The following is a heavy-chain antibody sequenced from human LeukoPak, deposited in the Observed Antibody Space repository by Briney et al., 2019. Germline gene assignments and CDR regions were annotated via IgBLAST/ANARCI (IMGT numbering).Heavy chain of an antibody. Sequence: GGSLRLSCAASGFTFRNYDMSWVRQAPGKGLEWVSAISGNGESTYYVDSVKGRFTISRDNSKNTLYLQMNSLRAEDTAVYFCVRDMDVWAQGTTVTVS. V-gene: IGHV3-23*01. CDR2: ISGNGEST. CDR1: GFTFRNYD. CDR3: VRDMDV. J-gene: IGHJ6*02.